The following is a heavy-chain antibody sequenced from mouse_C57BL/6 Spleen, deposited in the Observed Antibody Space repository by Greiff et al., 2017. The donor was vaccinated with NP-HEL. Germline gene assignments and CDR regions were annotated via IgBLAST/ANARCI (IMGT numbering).Heavy chain of an antibody. CDR2: INSDGGST. CDR3: ARHEAVVGAMDY. D-gene: IGHD1-1*01. V-gene: IGHV5-2*03. J-gene: IGHJ4*01. CDR1: EYEFPSHD. Sequence: EVKVEESGGGLVQPGESLKLSCESNEYEFPSHDMSWVRKTPEKRLELVAAINSDGGSTYYPDTMERRFIISRDNTKKTLYLQMSSLRSEDTALYYCARHEAVVGAMDYWGQGTSVTVSS.